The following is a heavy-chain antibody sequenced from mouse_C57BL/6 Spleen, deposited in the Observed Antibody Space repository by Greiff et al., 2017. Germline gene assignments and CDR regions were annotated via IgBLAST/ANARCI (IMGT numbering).Heavy chain of an antibody. CDR3: ARRTTVVASSAMDY. CDR1: GYSFTDYN. V-gene: IGHV1-39*01. J-gene: IGHJ4*01. Sequence: EVQLQQSGPELVKPGASVKISCKASGYSFTDYNMNWVKQSNGKSLEWIGVINPNYGTTNYNQKFKGKATLTVDKSSSTAYMQLNSLTSEDSAVYYCARRTTVVASSAMDYWGQGTSVTVSS. D-gene: IGHD1-1*01. CDR2: INPNYGTT.